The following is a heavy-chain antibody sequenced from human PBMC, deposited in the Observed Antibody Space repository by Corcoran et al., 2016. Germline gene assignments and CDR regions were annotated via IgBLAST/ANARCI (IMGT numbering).Heavy chain of an antibody. D-gene: IGHD3-10*01. CDR1: GGTFSSYA. J-gene: IGHJ5*02. V-gene: IGHV1-69*01. CDR3: ARGREYYGSGSPNWFDP. CDR2: IIPIFGTA. Sequence: QVQLVQSGAEVKQPGSSVKVSCNASGGTFSSYAISWVRPAPGQGLEWMGGIIPIFGTANYAQKFQGRVTITADESTSTAYMELSSLRSEDTAVYYCARGREYYGSGSPNWFDPWGQGTLVTVSS.